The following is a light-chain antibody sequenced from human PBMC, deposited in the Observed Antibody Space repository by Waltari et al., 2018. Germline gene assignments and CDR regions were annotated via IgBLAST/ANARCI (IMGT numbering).Light chain of an antibody. Sequence: QSALTQPASVSGSPGQSIIISCTGTTNDIGGFTYVSWYQKHPGKGPKLIIFDDISRPSGVSDRFSASKSGNTASLTISGLHPEDEADYYCSSYSSVDSPYVFGTGTWVTVL. CDR2: DDI. V-gene: IGLV2-14*03. CDR1: TNDIGGFTY. J-gene: IGLJ1*01. CDR3: SSYSSVDSPYV.